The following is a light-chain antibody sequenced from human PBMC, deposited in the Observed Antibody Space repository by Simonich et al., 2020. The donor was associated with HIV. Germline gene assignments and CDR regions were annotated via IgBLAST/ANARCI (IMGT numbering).Light chain of an antibody. CDR1: SSNIGSYT. CDR2: RNS. V-gene: IGLV1-47*01. J-gene: IGLJ3*02. Sequence: HSVLTQPPSASGTPGQRVTISCSGSSSNIGSYTVNWYQQLPGTAPKLLIYRNSPRPSGVPDRFSGSKSGTSASLAISGHRSEDEADYYCAAWDDSLSGWVFGGGTKLTVL. CDR3: AAWDDSLSGWV.